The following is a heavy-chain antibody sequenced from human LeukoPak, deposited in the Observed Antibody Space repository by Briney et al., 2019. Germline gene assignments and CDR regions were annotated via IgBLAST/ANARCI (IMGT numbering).Heavy chain of an antibody. Sequence: GGSLRLSCAASGFTFSSYGMHWVRQAPGKGLEWVAVISYDGSNKYYADSVKGRFTISRDNSKNTLYLQMNSLRAEDTAVYYCAKDPCSGGSCYWFDYWGQGTLVTVSS. CDR1: GFTFSSYG. CDR3: AKDPCSGGSCYWFDY. V-gene: IGHV3-30*18. J-gene: IGHJ4*02. CDR2: ISYDGSNK. D-gene: IGHD2-15*01.